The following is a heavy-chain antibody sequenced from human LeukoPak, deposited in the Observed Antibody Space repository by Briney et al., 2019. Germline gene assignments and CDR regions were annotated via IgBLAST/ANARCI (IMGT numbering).Heavy chain of an antibody. Sequence: PSETLSLTCTVSGGSISSYYWSWIRQPPGKGLVRIGYIYYSGSTNYNPSLKSRVTISVDTSKNQFSLKLSSVTAADTAVYYCARDPAVAGSNWFDPWGQGTLVTVSS. D-gene: IGHD6-19*01. CDR2: IYYSGST. J-gene: IGHJ5*02. CDR3: ARDPAVAGSNWFDP. V-gene: IGHV4-59*01. CDR1: GGSISSYY.